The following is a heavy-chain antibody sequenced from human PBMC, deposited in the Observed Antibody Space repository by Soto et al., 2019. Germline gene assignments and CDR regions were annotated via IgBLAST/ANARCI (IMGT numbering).Heavy chain of an antibody. Sequence: DVQLVESGGGWVQPGRSLRLSCAASGFTFDDYAMHWVRQAPGKGLEWVSGIAFNSGNTAYADSVKGRFTISRDNAKNSLYLQMNSLRAEDTALYYCAKDLRTSWIFSNFDSWGQGTLVTVSS. CDR3: AKDLRTSWIFSNFDS. CDR1: GFTFDDYA. CDR2: IAFNSGNT. J-gene: IGHJ4*02. D-gene: IGHD2-2*01. V-gene: IGHV3-9*01.